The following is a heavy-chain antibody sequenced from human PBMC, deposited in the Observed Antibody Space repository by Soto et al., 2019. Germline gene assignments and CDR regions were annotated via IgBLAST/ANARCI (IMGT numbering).Heavy chain of an antibody. CDR2: IIPILRIA. D-gene: IGHD1-7*01. V-gene: IGHV1-69*02. CDR1: GGSFSSYT. CDR3: ARGVTGTTAPDY. Sequence: SVKVSCKASGGSFSSYTSSWVGQAPGQGLEWMGRIIPILRIANYAQKFQGRVTITSDKSTSTTYMELSSLRSEDTAVYYCARGVTGTTAPDYWGQGTLVTVSS. J-gene: IGHJ4*02.